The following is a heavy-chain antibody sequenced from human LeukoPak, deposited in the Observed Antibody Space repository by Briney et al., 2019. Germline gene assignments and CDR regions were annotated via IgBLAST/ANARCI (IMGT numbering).Heavy chain of an antibody. Sequence: GGSLRLSCAASGFTFSSYEMNWVRHAPGKGLEWVSCISSSGSTIYYADSVKGRFTISRDNAKNSLYLQMNSLRAEDTAVYYCAREILHEITIFGVAQDAFDIWGQGTMVTVSS. J-gene: IGHJ3*02. CDR2: ISSSGSTI. CDR1: GFTFSSYE. V-gene: IGHV3-48*03. D-gene: IGHD3-3*01. CDR3: AREILHEITIFGVAQDAFDI.